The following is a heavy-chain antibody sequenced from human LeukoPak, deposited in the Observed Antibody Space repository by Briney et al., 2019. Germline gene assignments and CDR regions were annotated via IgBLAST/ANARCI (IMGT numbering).Heavy chain of an antibody. CDR1: GFTFSSYS. CDR2: ISSDSTYI. V-gene: IGHV3-21*01. Sequence: GGFLRLSCAASGFTFSSYSMNWVRQAPGRGLEWVSSISSDSTYIYYADSLKGRLTISRDNAQNSVSLQMNSLRAEDTAVYYCARFETRAVTDKEDWGQGTLVTVSS. D-gene: IGHD6-19*01. CDR3: ARFETRAVTDKED. J-gene: IGHJ4*02.